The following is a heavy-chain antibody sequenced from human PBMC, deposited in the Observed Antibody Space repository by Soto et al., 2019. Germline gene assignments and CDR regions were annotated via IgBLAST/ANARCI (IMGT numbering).Heavy chain of an antibody. CDR3: ARGLPRYYYYYGMDV. CDR2: INHSGST. V-gene: IGHV4-34*01. Sequence: SETLSLTCAVYGGSFRGYYWSWIRQPPGKGLEWIGEINHSGSTNYNPSLKSRVTISVDTSKNQFSLKLSSVTAADTAVYYCARGLPRYYYYYGMDVWGQGTTVTVSS. CDR1: GGSFRGYY. J-gene: IGHJ6*02.